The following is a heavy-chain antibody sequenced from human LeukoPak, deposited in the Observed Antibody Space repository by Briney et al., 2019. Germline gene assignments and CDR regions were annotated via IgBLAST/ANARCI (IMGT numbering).Heavy chain of an antibody. D-gene: IGHD6-6*01. CDR3: ARDCIARQLVLVPSNY. V-gene: IGHV3-20*01. J-gene: IGHJ4*02. CDR1: GFAFDDYG. CDR2: INWNGGST. Sequence: GGSLRLSCAASGFAFDDYGMSWVRQAPGKGLEWVSGINWNGGSTGYADSVKGRFTISRDNAKNSLYLQVNSLRAEDTALYHCARDCIARQLVLVPSNYWGQGTLVTVSS.